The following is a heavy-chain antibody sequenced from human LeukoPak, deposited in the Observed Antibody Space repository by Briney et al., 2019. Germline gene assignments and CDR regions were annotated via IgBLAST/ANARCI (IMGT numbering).Heavy chain of an antibody. D-gene: IGHD3-10*02. J-gene: IGHJ4*02. Sequence: SETLSLTCSVSGDSISSSSYCWGWIRQPPGKGLEWIGYIYYSGSTNYNPSLKSRVTISVDTSKNQFSLELSSVTAADTAVYYCARGGDVADYWGQGTLVTVSS. CDR3: ARGGDVADY. V-gene: IGHV4-61*05. CDR2: IYYSGST. CDR1: GDSISSSSYC.